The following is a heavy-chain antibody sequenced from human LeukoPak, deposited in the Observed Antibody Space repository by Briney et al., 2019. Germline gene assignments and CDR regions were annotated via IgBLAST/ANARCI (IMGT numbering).Heavy chain of an antibody. Sequence: PGGSLRPSCLASGFTFSASSMTWVRQVPGKGLEWVSAINPDDTGYYADSVRGRFTVSRDTSKNTLYLQLNRLRAEDTAVYYCAKEHDLWHEEGNWFDPWGQGTLVTVSS. CDR1: GFTFSASS. D-gene: IGHD3-3*01. J-gene: IGHJ5*02. CDR3: AKEHDLWHEEGNWFDP. V-gene: IGHV3-23*01. CDR2: INPDDTG.